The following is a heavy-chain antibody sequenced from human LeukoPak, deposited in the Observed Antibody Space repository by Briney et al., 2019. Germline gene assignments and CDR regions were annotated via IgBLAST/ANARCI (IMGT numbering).Heavy chain of an antibody. Sequence: PSETLSLTCTVSGGSISSYYWSWIRQPPGKGLEWIGYIYYSGSTNYNSSLKSRVTISVDTSKNQFSLKLSSVTAADTAVYYCARIRDSSGYFQSYYFDYWGQGTLVTVSS. V-gene: IGHV4-59*08. J-gene: IGHJ4*02. CDR1: GGSISSYY. CDR3: ARIRDSSGYFQSYYFDY. CDR2: IYYSGST. D-gene: IGHD3-22*01.